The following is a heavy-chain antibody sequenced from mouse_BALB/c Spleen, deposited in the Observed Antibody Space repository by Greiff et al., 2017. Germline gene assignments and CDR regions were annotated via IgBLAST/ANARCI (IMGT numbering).Heavy chain of an antibody. Sequence: EVQLQESGPGLVKPSQSLSLTCTVTGYSITSDYAWNWIRQFPGNKLEWMGYISYSGSTSYNPSLKSRISITRDTSKNQFFLQLNSVTTEDTATYYCARYGNYRGGAMDYWGQGTSVTVSS. V-gene: IGHV3-2*02. CDR2: ISYSGST. J-gene: IGHJ4*01. CDR3: ARYGNYRGGAMDY. CDR1: GYSITSDYA. D-gene: IGHD2-1*01.